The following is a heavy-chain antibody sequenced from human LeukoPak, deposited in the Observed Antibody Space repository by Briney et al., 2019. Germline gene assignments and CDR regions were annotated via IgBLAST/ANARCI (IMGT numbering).Heavy chain of an antibody. CDR1: GFSFTTYG. CDR2: ISYDGRNQ. J-gene: IGHJ4*02. V-gene: IGHV3-30*18. CDR3: VKDRTINGRSSPFDS. D-gene: IGHD1-26*01. Sequence: GGSLRLSCAASGFSFTTYGMHWVRQAPLKGLVWLAAISYDGRNQNYADSVKGRFTIFRDNSQNTLYLQMNSLRAEDTALYYCVKDRTINGRSSPFDSWGQGTLVTVSS.